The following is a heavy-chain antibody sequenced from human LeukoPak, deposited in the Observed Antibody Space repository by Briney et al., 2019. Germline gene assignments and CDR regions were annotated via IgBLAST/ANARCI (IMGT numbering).Heavy chain of an antibody. D-gene: IGHD1-1*01. CDR3: ARQRYSDY. CDR1: GFTFSRYW. Sequence: GRSLRLSCAASGFTFSRYWMTWVRQAPGKGLEWVANIKEDGSENSYVESVKGRFTISRDNAKNSLYLQLNSLRAEDTAVYFCARQRYSDYWGQGTLVTVSS. CDR2: IKEDGSEN. J-gene: IGHJ4*02. V-gene: IGHV3-7*01.